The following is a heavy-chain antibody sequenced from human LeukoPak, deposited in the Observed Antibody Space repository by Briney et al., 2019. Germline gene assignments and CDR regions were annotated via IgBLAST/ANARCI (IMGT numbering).Heavy chain of an antibody. CDR3: AAGQYPMGGDDY. Sequence: ASVKVSCKVSGYTLTELSMHWVRQAPGKGLEWMGGVDPDDGETIYAQKFQGRVTMTEDTSTDTAYMELSSLRSEDTAVYYCAAGQYPMGGDDYWGQGTLVTVSS. D-gene: IGHD3-16*01. V-gene: IGHV1-24*01. CDR1: GYTLTELS. CDR2: VDPDDGET. J-gene: IGHJ4*02.